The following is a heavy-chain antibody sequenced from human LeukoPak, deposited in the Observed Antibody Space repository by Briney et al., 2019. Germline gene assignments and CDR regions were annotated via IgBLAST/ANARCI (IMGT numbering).Heavy chain of an antibody. CDR3: ARERVRTGQRDAFDI. V-gene: IGHV3-48*02. Sequence: GGSLRLSCAASGFTFSSYTMHWVRQAPGEGLEWVSSISSGSSTIYHADSVKGRFTISRDNAKNSLFLEINSLRDEDTAVYYCARERVRTGQRDAFDIWGQGTMVTLSS. CDR1: GFTFSSYT. D-gene: IGHD3/OR15-3a*01. CDR2: ISSGSSTI. J-gene: IGHJ3*02.